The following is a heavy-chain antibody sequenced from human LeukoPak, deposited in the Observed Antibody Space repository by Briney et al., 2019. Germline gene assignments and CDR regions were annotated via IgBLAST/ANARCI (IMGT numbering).Heavy chain of an antibody. CDR3: AKGNNRVLEWLYHPKY. CDR1: RFTFDDYA. Sequence: GGSLRLSCAASRFTFDDYAMHWVRQAPGKGLEWVSLISGDGGSTYYADSVKGRFTISRDNSKNSLYLQMNSLRTEDTALYYCAKGNNRVLEWLYHPKYWGQGTLVTVSS. V-gene: IGHV3-43*02. D-gene: IGHD3-3*01. J-gene: IGHJ4*02. CDR2: ISGDGGST.